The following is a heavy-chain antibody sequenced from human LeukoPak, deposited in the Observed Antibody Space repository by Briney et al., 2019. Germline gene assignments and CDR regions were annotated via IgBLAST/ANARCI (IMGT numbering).Heavy chain of an antibody. CDR3: AKDYSSWAGSRVNWFDP. V-gene: IGHV3-9*01. D-gene: IGHD6-13*01. J-gene: IGHJ5*02. Sequence: GGSLRLSCAASGFTFDDYAMHWVRQAPGNSLEWVSGISWNSGSIGYADSVKGRFTISRDNAKNSLYLQMNSLRAEDTALYYCAKDYSSWAGSRVNWFDPWGQGTLVTVSS. CDR1: GFTFDDYA. CDR2: ISWNSGSI.